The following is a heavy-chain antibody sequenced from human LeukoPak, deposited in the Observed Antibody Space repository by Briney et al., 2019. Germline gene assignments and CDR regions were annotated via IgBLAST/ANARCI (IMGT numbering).Heavy chain of an antibody. CDR2: IYHSGST. J-gene: IGHJ4*02. V-gene: IGHV4-59*01. Sequence: SETLSLTCFVSGGFNTHYYWTWMRQPPGKGLELIGYIYHSGSTKYNPSLNSRVSISVDTSKNHFSLKLSSVTAADTAVYYCARGQWLPVFDFWGQGILVTVSS. D-gene: IGHD3-22*01. CDR3: ARGQWLPVFDF. CDR1: GGFNTHYY.